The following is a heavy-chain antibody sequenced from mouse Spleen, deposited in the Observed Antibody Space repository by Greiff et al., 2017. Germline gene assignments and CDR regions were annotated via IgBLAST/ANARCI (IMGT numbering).Heavy chain of an antibody. CDR3: ATQSTYSNYPAWFAY. J-gene: IGHJ3*01. V-gene: IGHV1-58*01. CDR1: GYTFTSYG. CDR2: IYIGNGYT. Sequence: VQLQQSGAELVRPGSSVKMSCKTSGYTFTSYGINWVKQRPGPGLEWIGYIYIGNGYTEYNEKFKGKATLTSDTSSSTAYMQLSSLTSEDSAIYFCATQSTYSNYPAWFAYWGQGTLVTVSA. D-gene: IGHD2-5*01.